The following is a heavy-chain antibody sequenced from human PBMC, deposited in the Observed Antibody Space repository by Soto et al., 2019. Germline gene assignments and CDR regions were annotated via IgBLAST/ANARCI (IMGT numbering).Heavy chain of an antibody. V-gene: IGHV1-69*13. Sequence: QVQLVQSGAEVKEPGSSVKVSCKASGGTFSSYTISWVRQAPGQGLEWMGGIIPIFGTANYAQKFQGRVTITADESTSTAYMELGSLRSEDTAVYYCARDIRGSQFATLADWGQGTMVTVSS. CDR1: GGTFSSYT. D-gene: IGHD5-12*01. CDR2: IIPIFGTA. CDR3: ARDIRGSQFATLAD. J-gene: IGHJ3*01.